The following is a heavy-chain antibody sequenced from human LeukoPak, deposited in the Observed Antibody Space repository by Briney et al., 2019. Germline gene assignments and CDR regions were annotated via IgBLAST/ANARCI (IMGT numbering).Heavy chain of an antibody. D-gene: IGHD2-2*02. J-gene: IGHJ5*02. CDR1: GGSISSSDYY. CDR2: MYYSGTT. CDR3: STYTTSSGSFDP. V-gene: IGHV4-39*01. Sequence: SETLSLTCTVSGGSISSSDYYWAWLRQPPGKGLEWIGTMYYSGTTYHNPSLKSRVTVSVDTSKNQFSLRLSSVTAADTAVYYCSTYTTSSGSFDPWGQGTLVTVSS.